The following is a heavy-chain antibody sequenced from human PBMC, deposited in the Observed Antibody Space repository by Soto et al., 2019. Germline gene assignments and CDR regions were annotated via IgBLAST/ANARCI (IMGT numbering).Heavy chain of an antibody. Sequence: QVQLVESGGGVVQPWTSLRLSCAASGLSFGSYGMFWVRQAPGKGLEWVAVIWADGSKKYYADSVKGRFTISRDNSKNTLYLEMDSLRAEDTALYYCASGYDSSGYYGFDIWGQGTMVTVSS. CDR3: ASGYDSSGYYGFDI. J-gene: IGHJ3*02. CDR1: GLSFGSYG. CDR2: IWADGSKK. V-gene: IGHV3-33*03. D-gene: IGHD3-22*01.